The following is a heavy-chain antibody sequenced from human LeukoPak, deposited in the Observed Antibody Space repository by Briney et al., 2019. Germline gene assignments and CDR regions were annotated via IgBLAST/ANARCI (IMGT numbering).Heavy chain of an antibody. V-gene: IGHV3-21*01. J-gene: IGHJ4*02. D-gene: IGHD2-21*02. CDR2: ISSSSSYI. CDR3: ARSGAPGYCGGDCYADY. Sequence: PGGSLRLSCAASGFTFSSYSMNCVRQAPGKGLEWVSSISSSSSYIYYADSVKGRFTISRDNAKNSLYLQMNSLRAEDTAVYYCARSGAPGYCGGDCYADYCGQGTLVTVSS. CDR1: GFTFSSYS.